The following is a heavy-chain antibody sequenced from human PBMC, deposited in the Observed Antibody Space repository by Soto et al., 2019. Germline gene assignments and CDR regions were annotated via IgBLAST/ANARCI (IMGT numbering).Heavy chain of an antibody. Sequence: SLRLSCSASGFTFSSYAMHWVRQAPGKGLEYVSAISSNGGSTYYADSVKGRFTISRDNSKNTLYLQMSSLRAEDTAVYYCVKGERNWNYVPFYYYYGMDVWGQGTTVTVSS. D-gene: IGHD1-7*01. J-gene: IGHJ6*02. CDR1: GFTFSSYA. CDR3: VKGERNWNYVPFYYYYGMDV. CDR2: ISSNGGST. V-gene: IGHV3-64D*06.